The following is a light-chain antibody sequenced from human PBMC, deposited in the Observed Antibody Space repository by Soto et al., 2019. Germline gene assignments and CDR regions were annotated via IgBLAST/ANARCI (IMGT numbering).Light chain of an antibody. CDR3: QQSYTTPRLS. Sequence: DIQMTQSPSSLSASVVDKLTITCLANQSITNFLNWYQKKPGEVPKLLIYAASRLESGVPSRFSGSGSGTDFALTINSLQPEDFATYYCQQSYTTPRLSFGGGTKVDI. CDR2: AAS. CDR1: QSITNF. V-gene: IGKV1-39*01. J-gene: IGKJ4*01.